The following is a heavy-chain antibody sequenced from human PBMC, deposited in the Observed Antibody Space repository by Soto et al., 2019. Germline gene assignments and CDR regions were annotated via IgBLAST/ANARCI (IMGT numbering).Heavy chain of an antibody. CDR2: LNAGNSNT. CDR1: GYTFTTYA. J-gene: IGHJ4*02. Sequence: QVQLVQSGAEEKKPGASVKVSCKASGYTFTTYAMHWVRQAPGQRLEWMGWLNAGNSNTKYSQKFQGRVTITRDTSASTAYMELSSLRSEDTAVYYCARDRGLPIDYWGQGTLVTVSS. CDR3: ARDRGLPIDY. D-gene: IGHD3-10*01. V-gene: IGHV1-3*05.